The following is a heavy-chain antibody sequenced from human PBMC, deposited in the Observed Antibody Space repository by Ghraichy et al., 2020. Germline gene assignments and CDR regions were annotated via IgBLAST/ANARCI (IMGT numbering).Heavy chain of an antibody. V-gene: IGHV4-39*07. CDR1: GGSVSGGDYY. Sequence: SETLSLTCSVSGGSVSGGDYYWGWVYQPPGKGLTWIGSIFHDSGRIHYNPSFRSRVTMSVNTSKNEFSQRMSSVTAADTALYYFTREDENGGDNAFDIWGQGTFVTVSS. J-gene: IGHJ3*02. CDR3: TREDENGGDNAFDI. D-gene: IGHD3-16*01. CDR2: IFHDSGRI.